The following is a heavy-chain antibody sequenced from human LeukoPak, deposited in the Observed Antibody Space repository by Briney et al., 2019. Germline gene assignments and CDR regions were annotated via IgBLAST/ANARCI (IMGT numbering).Heavy chain of an antibody. J-gene: IGHJ4*02. CDR3: ARGKGYSGSYRADY. V-gene: IGHV1-2*02. CDR1: GYTFTDYY. Sequence: ASVKVSCKASGYTFTDYYMHWVRQAPGQGLEWMGWINPNSGGTNYAQKFQGRVTMTRDTSISTAYMELNRLRSDDTALYYCARGKGYSGSYRADYWGQGTLVTVSS. CDR2: INPNSGGT. D-gene: IGHD1-26*01.